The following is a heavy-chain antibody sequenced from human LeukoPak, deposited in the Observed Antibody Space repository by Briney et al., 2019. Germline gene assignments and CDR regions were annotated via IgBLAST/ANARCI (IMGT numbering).Heavy chain of an antibody. CDR2: IIPIFGTA. J-gene: IGHJ4*02. CDR1: GGTFSSYA. CDR3: ARATYYYDSSGYREDYFDY. D-gene: IGHD3-22*01. V-gene: IGHV1-69*13. Sequence: SVKVSCKASGGTFSSYAISWVRQAPGQGLEWMGGIIPIFGTANYAQKFQGRVTITADESTSTAYMELSSLRSEDTAVYYCARATYYYDSSGYREDYFDYWGQGTLITVSS.